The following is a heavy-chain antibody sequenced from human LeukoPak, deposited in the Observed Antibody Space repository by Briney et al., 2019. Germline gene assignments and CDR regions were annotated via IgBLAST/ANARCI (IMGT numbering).Heavy chain of an antibody. Sequence: PSETLSLTCTVSGGSISSYYWGWIRQPPGKGLEWIGSIYYSGSTYYNPSLKSRVTISVDTSKNQFSLKLSSVTAADTAVYYCASIAAAGTVDYWGQGTLVTVSS. D-gene: IGHD6-13*01. V-gene: IGHV4-39*07. CDR3: ASIAAAGTVDY. CDR1: GGSISSYY. J-gene: IGHJ4*02. CDR2: IYYSGST.